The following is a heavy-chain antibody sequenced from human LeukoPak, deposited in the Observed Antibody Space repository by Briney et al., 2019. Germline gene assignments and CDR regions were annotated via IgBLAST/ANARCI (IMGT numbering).Heavy chain of an antibody. CDR3: AKLTGAWYVASFDF. CDR2: ISGSGGGT. V-gene: IGHV3-23*01. J-gene: IGHJ4*02. Sequence: GGSLRLSCAASGFTFSSYAMSWVRQAPGKGLEWVSGISGSGGGTSYADSVKGRFTISRDNSKDTLYLQMNSLRAEDTAVYYCAKLTGAWYVASFDFWGQGTLVTASS. CDR1: GFTFSSYA. D-gene: IGHD6-19*01.